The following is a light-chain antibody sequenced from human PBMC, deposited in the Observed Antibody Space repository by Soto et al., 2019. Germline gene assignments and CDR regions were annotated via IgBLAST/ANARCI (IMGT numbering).Light chain of an antibody. J-gene: IGKJ4*01. CDR1: QSVSYSSTNKHY. CDR3: PQCLSVPYT. Sequence: DIVITQSPDSLAVSLGESATINCKSSQSVSYSSTNKHYLAWYQQKAGQPPKLLLYSASIRESGVPDRFSGSGSRTDFTLTISTLQAEYVALYYCPQCLSVPYTFGGGTKVELQ. CDR2: SAS. V-gene: IGKV4-1*01.